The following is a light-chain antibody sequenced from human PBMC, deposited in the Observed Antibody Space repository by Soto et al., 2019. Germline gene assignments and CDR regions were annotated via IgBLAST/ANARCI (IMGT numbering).Light chain of an antibody. V-gene: IGLV7-46*01. Sequence: QTVVTQEPSLTVSPGGTVTLTCGSSTGPVTSSHYPWWFQQQPGQAPRTLIYDTNNRHSLTPARFSGSLLGGKSALTLSGAQPEDEAVYYCLLSYPDTRVFGGGTKLTVL. J-gene: IGLJ3*02. CDR1: TGPVTSSHY. CDR2: DTN. CDR3: LLSYPDTRV.